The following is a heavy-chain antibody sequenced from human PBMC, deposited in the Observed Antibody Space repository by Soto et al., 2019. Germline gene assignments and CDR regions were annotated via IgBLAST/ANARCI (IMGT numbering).Heavy chain of an antibody. J-gene: IGHJ1*01. D-gene: IGHD3-10*01. CDR3: ARGKHVLLWFGDTEYFQH. CDR1: GGSFSGYY. Sequence: QVQLQQWGAGLLKPSETLSLTCAVYGGSFSGYYWSWIRQPPGKGLEWIGEINHSGSTNYNPSLKSRVTISVDPYKNQFSLKLSSVTAAATAVYYCARGKHVLLWFGDTEYFQHWGQGTLVTVSS. V-gene: IGHV4-34*01. CDR2: INHSGST.